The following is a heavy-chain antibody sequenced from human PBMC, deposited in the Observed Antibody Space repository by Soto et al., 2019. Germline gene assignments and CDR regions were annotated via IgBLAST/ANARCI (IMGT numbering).Heavy chain of an antibody. D-gene: IGHD7-27*01. CDR3: ARLSPTSGNWALDY. CDR1: GASISSYY. CDR2: XXXSGSX. V-gene: IGHV4-59*01. J-gene: IGHJ4*02. Sequence: SETLSLTCTVSGASISSYYWSWIRQPPGKGLEXIGXXXXSGSXNXXPXXXSRVTISVDTSKNQFSLKVSSVTATDKAVYYCARLSPTSGNWALDYWGQGTLVTV.